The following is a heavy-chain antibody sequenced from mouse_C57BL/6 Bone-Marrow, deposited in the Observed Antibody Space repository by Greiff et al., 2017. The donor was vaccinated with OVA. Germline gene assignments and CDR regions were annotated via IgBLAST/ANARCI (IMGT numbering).Heavy chain of an antibody. CDR1: GYTFTDYE. CDR3: TRGYSNYYAMDY. D-gene: IGHD2-5*01. CDR2: IDPETGGT. V-gene: IGHV1-15*01. Sequence: QVQLQQSGAELVRPGASVTLSCKASGYTFTDYEMHWVKQTPVHGLEWIGAIDPETGGTAYNQKFKGKAILTAGKSSSTAYMELRSLTSDDSAVYYCTRGYSNYYAMDYWGQGTSVTVSS. J-gene: IGHJ4*01.